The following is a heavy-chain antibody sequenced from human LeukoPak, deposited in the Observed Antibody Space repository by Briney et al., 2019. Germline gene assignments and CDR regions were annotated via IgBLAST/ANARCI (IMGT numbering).Heavy chain of an antibody. Sequence: PGGSLRLSCAASGFTVSSNYMSWVRQAPGKGLEWVSVIYSGGSTYYADSVKGRFTISRDNSKNTLYLQMNSLRAEDTAVYYCARESLGYCSGGSCYSYIDYWGQGTLVTVSS. CDR1: GFTVSSNY. CDR2: IYSGGST. CDR3: ARESLGYCSGGSCYSYIDY. V-gene: IGHV3-53*01. J-gene: IGHJ4*02. D-gene: IGHD2-15*01.